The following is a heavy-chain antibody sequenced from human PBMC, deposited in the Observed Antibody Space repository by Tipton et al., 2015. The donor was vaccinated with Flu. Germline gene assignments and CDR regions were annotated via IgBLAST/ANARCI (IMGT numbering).Heavy chain of an antibody. Sequence: TLSLTCAVSGDSISSDYYWGWIRQFPGKGLEWIGTVSRTGSTIYNPSLKSRVTISIDRSKNQFSLNLKSVTAADMAVYYCATGGFSGFESGPFDYWGQGTLVTVSS. J-gene: IGHJ4*02. CDR1: GDSISSDYY. D-gene: IGHD5-12*01. V-gene: IGHV4-38-2*01. CDR3: ATGGFSGFESGPFDY. CDR2: VSRTGST.